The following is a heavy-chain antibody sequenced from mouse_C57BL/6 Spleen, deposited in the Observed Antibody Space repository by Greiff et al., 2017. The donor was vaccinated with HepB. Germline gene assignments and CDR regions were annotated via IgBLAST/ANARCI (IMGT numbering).Heavy chain of an antibody. CDR1: GYSFTDYN. D-gene: IGHD3-2*02. V-gene: IGHV1-39*01. Sequence: EVQLVESGPELVKPGASVKISCKASGYSFTDYNMNWVKQSNGKSLEWIGVINPNYGTTSYNQKFKGKATLTVDQSSSTAYMQLNSLTSEDSAVYYCSRSPTAQATGYAMDYWGQGTSVTVSS. CDR2: INPNYGTT. CDR3: SRSPTAQATGYAMDY. J-gene: IGHJ4*01.